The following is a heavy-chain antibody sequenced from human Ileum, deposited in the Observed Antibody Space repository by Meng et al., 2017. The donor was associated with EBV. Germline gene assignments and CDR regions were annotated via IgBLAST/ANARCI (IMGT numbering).Heavy chain of an antibody. D-gene: IGHD3-22*01. CDR2: IYWDDDK. V-gene: IGHV2-5*02. CDR1: GFSLSISGVG. Sequence: QITLMESGPTLVIPIQTLTLTFSFSGFSLSISGVGVGWIRQPPGKALEWLALIYWDDDKRYSPSLKSRLTITKDTSKNQVVLTMTNMDPVDTATYYCTHRPMTSAYYYFDYWGQGTLVTVSS. J-gene: IGHJ4*02. CDR3: THRPMTSAYYYFDY.